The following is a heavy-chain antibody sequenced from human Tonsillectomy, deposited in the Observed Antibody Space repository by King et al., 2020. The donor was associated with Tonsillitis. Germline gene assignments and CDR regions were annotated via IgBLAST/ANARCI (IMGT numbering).Heavy chain of an antibody. CDR3: ARALITVTAGRYFDF. V-gene: IGHV4-59*01. J-gene: IGHJ4*02. Sequence: QLQESGPGLVKPSETLSLTCTVSGGSISSDYWSWIRPPPGKGLEWIGYIYYTGNTRYNPSLKSRVTMSVDTSKNQFSLKLRSVTAADTAVYYCARALITVTAGRYFDFWGQGTLVTVSS. CDR1: GGSISSDY. CDR2: IYYTGNT. D-gene: IGHD2-21*02.